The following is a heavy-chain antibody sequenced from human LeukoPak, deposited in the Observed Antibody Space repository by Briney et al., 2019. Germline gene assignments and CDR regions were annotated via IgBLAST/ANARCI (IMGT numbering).Heavy chain of an antibody. Sequence: GASVKVSCKASGYTFTNYYMHWVRQAPGQGLEWMGTISPSGGSTTYAQKFQGRVTMTRNTSISTAYMELSSLRSEDTAVYYCARASRARIPYYYYYMDVWGKGTTVTVSS. D-gene: IGHD1-14*01. CDR1: GYTFTNYY. CDR2: ISPSGGST. CDR3: ARASRARIPYYYYYMDV. V-gene: IGHV1-46*01. J-gene: IGHJ6*03.